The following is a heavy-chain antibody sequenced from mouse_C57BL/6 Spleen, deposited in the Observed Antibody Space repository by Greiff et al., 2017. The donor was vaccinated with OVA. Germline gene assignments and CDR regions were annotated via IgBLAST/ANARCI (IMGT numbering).Heavy chain of an antibody. CDR3: ARRLTAQGAMDY. CDR1: GFTFSSYG. CDR2: ISSGGSYT. V-gene: IGHV5-6*02. Sequence: EVMLVESGGDLVKPGGSLKLSCAASGFTFSSYGMSWVRQTPDKRLEWVATISSGGSYTYYPDSVKGRFTISRDNAKNTLYLQMSSLKSEDTAMYYCARRLTAQGAMDYWGQGTSVTVSS. D-gene: IGHD3-2*02. J-gene: IGHJ4*01.